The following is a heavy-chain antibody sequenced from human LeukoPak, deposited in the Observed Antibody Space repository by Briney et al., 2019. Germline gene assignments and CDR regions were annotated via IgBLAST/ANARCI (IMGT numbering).Heavy chain of an antibody. V-gene: IGHV3-30*02. D-gene: IGHD2-2*01. Sequence: GGSLRLSCAASGFTFSSYGMHWVRQAPGKGLEWVAFIRYDGSNKYYADSVKGRFTISRDNSKNTLYLQMNSLRAEDTAVCYCAKLYCSSTSCYKRNNWFDPWGQGTLVTVSS. CDR1: GFTFSSYG. CDR3: AKLYCSSTSCYKRNNWFDP. J-gene: IGHJ5*02. CDR2: IRYDGSNK.